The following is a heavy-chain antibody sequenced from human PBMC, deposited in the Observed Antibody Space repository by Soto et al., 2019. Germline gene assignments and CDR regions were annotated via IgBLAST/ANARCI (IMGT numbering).Heavy chain of an antibody. J-gene: IGHJ4*02. CDR1: GGTFSTYG. D-gene: IGHD1-26*01. CDR2: IIPVFGTA. Sequence: ASVKVSCKTSGGTFSTYGISWVRQAPGQGLEWMGGIIPVFGTANYAQNFQGRVTITADGSTSTTYMELSSLTYAETAIYYCARDRKPYSGSSHEFNFWGQGTLVTVSS. CDR3: ARDRKPYSGSSHEFNF. V-gene: IGHV1-69*13.